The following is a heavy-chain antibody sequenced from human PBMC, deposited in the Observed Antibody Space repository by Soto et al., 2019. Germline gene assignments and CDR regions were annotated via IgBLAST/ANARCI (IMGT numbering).Heavy chain of an antibody. J-gene: IGHJ4*02. V-gene: IGHV4-31*03. CDR3: ARVESSGTVDC. Sequence: QLQLQESGPGLVKPSQTLSLTCTVSGGSISRGGYFWSWIRQHPGKGLEWMGYIYYSGTTYYNPSLKSRLTISVDTSKNQFSLTLMSVTDADTALYYCARVESSGTVDCWGQGALVTVSS. D-gene: IGHD3-10*01. CDR2: IYYSGTT. CDR1: GGSISRGGYF.